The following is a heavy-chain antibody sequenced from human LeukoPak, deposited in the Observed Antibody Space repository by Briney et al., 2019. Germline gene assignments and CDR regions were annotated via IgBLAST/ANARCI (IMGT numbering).Heavy chain of an antibody. CDR2: FSGSGGST. J-gene: IGHJ3*02. D-gene: IGHD3-10*01. V-gene: IGHV3-23*01. CDR1: GFTFSSYA. CDR3: ATRYYGSGSFDAFDI. Sequence: GSLRLSCAAPGFTFSSYAMSWVRQPPGKGLEWVSAFSGSGGSTYYADSVKGRFTISRDNSKNTLYLQMNSLRAEDTAVYYCATRYYGSGSFDAFDIWGQGTMVTVSS.